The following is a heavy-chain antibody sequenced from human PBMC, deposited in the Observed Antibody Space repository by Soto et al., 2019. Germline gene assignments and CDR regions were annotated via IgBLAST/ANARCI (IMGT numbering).Heavy chain of an antibody. D-gene: IGHD3-16*02. V-gene: IGHV4-4*07. CDR1: GGSISSYY. CDR3: ARGNVDYVWGSYRLEGMDV. Sequence: PSETLSLTCTVSGGSISSYYWGWIRQPAGKGLEWIGRIYTSGSTNYNPSLKSRVTMSVDTSKNQFSLKLSSVTAADTAVYYCARGNVDYVWGSYRLEGMDVWGQGTTVTVS. J-gene: IGHJ6*02. CDR2: IYTSGST.